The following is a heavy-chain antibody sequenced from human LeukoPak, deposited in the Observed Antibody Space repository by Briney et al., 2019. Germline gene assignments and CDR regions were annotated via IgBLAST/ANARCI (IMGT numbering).Heavy chain of an antibody. Sequence: ASVKVSCKASGYTFTGYYMHWVRQAPGQGLEWMGWINPNSGGTNYAQKFQGRVTMTRDTSTSTVYMELSSLRSEDTAVYYCARDFYSGSYYFDYWGQGTLVTVSS. J-gene: IGHJ4*02. V-gene: IGHV1-2*02. CDR1: GYTFTGYY. CDR3: ARDFYSGSYYFDY. D-gene: IGHD1-26*01. CDR2: INPNSGGT.